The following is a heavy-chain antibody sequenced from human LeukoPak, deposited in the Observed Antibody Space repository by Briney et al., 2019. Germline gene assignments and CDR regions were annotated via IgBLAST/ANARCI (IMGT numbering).Heavy chain of an antibody. CDR2: ITWNGGST. V-gene: IGHV3-20*04. CDR3: ARDLRYSPGVFLDY. Sequence: GGSLRLSCAASGFTFDDHGMNWVRQAPGKGLEWVSGITWNGGSTGYADSVKGRFTISRDNAKNSLYLQMNSLRDEDTAVYFCARDLRYSPGVFLDYWGQGTLVTVSS. J-gene: IGHJ4*02. CDR1: GFTFDDHG. D-gene: IGHD5-18*01.